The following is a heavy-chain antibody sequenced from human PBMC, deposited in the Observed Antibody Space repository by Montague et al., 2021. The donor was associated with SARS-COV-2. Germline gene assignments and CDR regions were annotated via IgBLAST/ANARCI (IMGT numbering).Heavy chain of an antibody. Sequence: SETLSLTWTVSGGSISSYYWSWIRQPPGKGLEWIGYIYYSGSTNYNPSLKSRVTISVDTSKNQFSLKLSSVTAADTAVYYCARIWYSSGYQGIYYFDYWGQGTLVTVSS. V-gene: IGHV4-59*01. CDR3: ARIWYSSGYQGIYYFDY. J-gene: IGHJ4*02. CDR1: GGSISSYY. CDR2: IYYSGST. D-gene: IGHD3-22*01.